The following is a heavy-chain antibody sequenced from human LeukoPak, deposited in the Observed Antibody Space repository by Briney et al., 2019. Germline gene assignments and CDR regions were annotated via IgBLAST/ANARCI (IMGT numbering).Heavy chain of an antibody. Sequence: GASVKVSCKASGGTFSSYAISWVRQAPGQGLEWMGGIIPIFSTANYAQKFQGRVTITADKSTSTACMELSSLRSEDTAVYYCARRSGTGISNYYYYGMDVWDKGTTVTVSS. J-gene: IGHJ6*04. CDR1: GGTFSSYA. V-gene: IGHV1-69*06. CDR3: ARRSGTGISNYYYYGMDV. CDR2: IIPIFSTA. D-gene: IGHD6-13*01.